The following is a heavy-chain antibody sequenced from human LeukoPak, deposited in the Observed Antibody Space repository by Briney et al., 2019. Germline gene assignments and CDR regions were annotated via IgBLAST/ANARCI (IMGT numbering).Heavy chain of an antibody. V-gene: IGHV1-24*01. CDR1: GSTLTNIS. CDR2: LSPRDGET. D-gene: IGHD3-10*01. Sequence: ASVKVSCTVSGSTLTNISIDWVRQAPGKGLEWMGSLSPRDGETSHAQKFQGRFNMTADTSTDTAYMEMSSLDSGDTAVYYCATGAMVYDYWGQGTLVIVSS. CDR3: ATGAMVYDY. J-gene: IGHJ4*02.